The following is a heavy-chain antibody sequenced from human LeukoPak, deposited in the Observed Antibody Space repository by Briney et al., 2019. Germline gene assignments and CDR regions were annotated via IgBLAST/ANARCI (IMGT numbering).Heavy chain of an antibody. D-gene: IGHD3-22*01. V-gene: IGHV1-24*01. Sequence: ASVKVSCKVSGYTFTELSMHWVRQAPGKGLEWRGGFDPEDGETIYAQKFQGRVTMTEDTSTDTAYMELSSLRSEDTAVYYCATAFDYDSSGYYYWFDPWGQGTLVTVSS. J-gene: IGHJ5*02. CDR2: FDPEDGET. CDR1: GYTFTELS. CDR3: ATAFDYDSSGYYYWFDP.